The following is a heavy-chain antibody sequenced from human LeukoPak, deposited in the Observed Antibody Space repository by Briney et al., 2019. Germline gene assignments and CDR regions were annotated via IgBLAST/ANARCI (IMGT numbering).Heavy chain of an antibody. Sequence: PSETLSLTCAVYGGSFSGYYWSWIRQPPGKGLEWIGEINHSGSTNYNPSLKSRVTISVDTSKNQFSLKLSSVTAADTAVYYCARVVSGFVFDYWGQGTLVTVSS. CDR3: ARVVSGFVFDY. D-gene: IGHD2-15*01. CDR2: INHSGST. J-gene: IGHJ4*02. V-gene: IGHV4-34*01. CDR1: GGSFSGYY.